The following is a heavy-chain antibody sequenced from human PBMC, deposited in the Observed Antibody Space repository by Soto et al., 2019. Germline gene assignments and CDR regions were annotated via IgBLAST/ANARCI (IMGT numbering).Heavy chain of an antibody. D-gene: IGHD1-26*01. V-gene: IGHV1-3*01. J-gene: IGHJ2*01. CDR2: INAGNGNT. CDR1: GYTFTNYA. CDR3: ARGGSLYWYFDL. Sequence: GASVKVSCKASGYTFTNYAMHWVRQAPGQRLEGMGWINAGNGNTKYSQKFQGRVTITRDTSASTAYMELSSLRSEDTAVYYCARGGSLYWYFDLWGRGTLVTVSS.